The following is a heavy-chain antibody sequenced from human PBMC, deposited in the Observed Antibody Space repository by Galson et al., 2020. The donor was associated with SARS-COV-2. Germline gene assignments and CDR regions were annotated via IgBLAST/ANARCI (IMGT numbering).Heavy chain of an antibody. V-gene: IGHV4-59*01. D-gene: IGHD2-2*01. J-gene: IGHJ5*02. Sequence: SETLSLTCTVSGASISSYYWNWIRQPPGKGLEWIGYINYSGPTNYNPSLKSRITISVDMSKNQFSLKLSSVTAADTAVYYCARGGYCSSTSCDGGEGFDPWGQGTLVTVSS. CDR3: ARGGYCSSTSCDGGEGFDP. CDR1: GASISSYY. CDR2: INYSGPT.